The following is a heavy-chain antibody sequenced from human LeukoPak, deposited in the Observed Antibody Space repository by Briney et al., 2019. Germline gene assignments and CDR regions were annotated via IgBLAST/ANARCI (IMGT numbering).Heavy chain of an antibody. CDR1: GGSISSNY. D-gene: IGHD1-14*01. CDR3: ARLTSLTHFDY. CDR2: IYYSGYT. J-gene: IGHJ4*02. V-gene: IGHV4-59*08. Sequence: SETLSLTCTVSGGSISSNYWSWVRQPPGKGLEWIGFIYYSGYTNYNPSLKSRVTISVDTSKNQFSLKLSSVTAADTAVYYCARLTSLTHFDYWGQGTLVPVPS.